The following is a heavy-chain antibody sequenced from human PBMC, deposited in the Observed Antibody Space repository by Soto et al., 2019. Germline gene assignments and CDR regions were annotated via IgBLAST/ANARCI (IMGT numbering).Heavy chain of an antibody. J-gene: IGHJ6*02. V-gene: IGHV1-18*01. Sequence: QVQLVQSGAEVKKPGASVKVSCKASGYTFTSYGISWVRQAPGQGLEWMGWISAYNGNTNYAQKLQGRVNMTTDTSTSTAYMELRSLRSDDTAVYYCARVYCSGGSCSYYYYGMDVWGQGTTVTVSS. D-gene: IGHD2-15*01. CDR2: ISAYNGNT. CDR3: ARVYCSGGSCSYYYYGMDV. CDR1: GYTFTSYG.